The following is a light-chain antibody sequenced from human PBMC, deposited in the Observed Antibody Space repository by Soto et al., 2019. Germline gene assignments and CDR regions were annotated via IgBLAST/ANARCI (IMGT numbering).Light chain of an antibody. Sequence: EIVLTQSPGTLSLSPGERATLSCRASQSVSSRNLAWYQQKPGQAPRLVIYGAFSRATGIPDRFRGSGSGTDFTLTISRLEPEDFAVYYCQQFATSPWTFGQGTKVEIK. CDR3: QQFATSPWT. CDR1: QSVSSRN. V-gene: IGKV3-20*01. J-gene: IGKJ1*01. CDR2: GAF.